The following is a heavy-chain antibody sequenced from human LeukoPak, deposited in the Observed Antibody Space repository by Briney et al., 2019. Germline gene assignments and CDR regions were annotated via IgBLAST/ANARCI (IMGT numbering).Heavy chain of an antibody. CDR2: ISGSRDNT. D-gene: IGHD4-17*01. CDR1: GFTFSSYA. CDR3: AKDLLFLWTTVTSTAFDI. Sequence: GGSLRLSCAASGFTFSSYAMSWVRQAPGKGLEWVSAISGSRDNTYYADSVRGRFTISRDNSKNTLYLQMNSLRAEDTAVYYCAKDLLFLWTTVTSTAFDIWGQGTMVTVSS. J-gene: IGHJ3*02. V-gene: IGHV3-23*01.